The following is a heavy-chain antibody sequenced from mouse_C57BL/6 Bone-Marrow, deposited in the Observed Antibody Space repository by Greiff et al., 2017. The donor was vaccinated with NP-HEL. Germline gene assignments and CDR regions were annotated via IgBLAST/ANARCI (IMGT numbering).Heavy chain of an antibody. D-gene: IGHD2-12*01. CDR2: IHPNSGST. CDR1: GYTFTSYW. CDR3: ARVGYDEWYYAMDY. Sequence: VQLQQPGAELVKPGASVKLSCKASGYTFTSYWMHWVKQRPGQGLEWIGMIHPNSGSTNYNEKFKSKATLTVDKSSSTAYMQLSSLTAEDSAVYYCARVGYDEWYYAMDYWGQGTSGTVSS. J-gene: IGHJ4*01. V-gene: IGHV1-64*01.